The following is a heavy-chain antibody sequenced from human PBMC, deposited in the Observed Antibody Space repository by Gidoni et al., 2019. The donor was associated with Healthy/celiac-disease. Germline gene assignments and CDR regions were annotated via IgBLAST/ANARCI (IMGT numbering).Heavy chain of an antibody. CDR3: ARDGRLVAGSIWY. D-gene: IGHD3-10*01. V-gene: IGHV3-21*01. J-gene: IGHJ4*02. CDR1: GFTFSSYS. CDR2: ISSSSSYI. Sequence: EVQLVESGGGLVKPGGSLRLSCAASGFTFSSYSMNWVRQAPGKGLECVSSISSSSSYIYYADSVKGRFTISRDNAKNSLYLQMNSLRAEDTAVYYCARDGRLVAGSIWYWGQGTLVTVSS.